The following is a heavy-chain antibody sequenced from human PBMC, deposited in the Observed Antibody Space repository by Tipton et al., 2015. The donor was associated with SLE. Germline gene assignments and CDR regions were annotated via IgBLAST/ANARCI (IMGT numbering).Heavy chain of an antibody. Sequence: TLSLTCFVSGDSITSDIYYWGWIRQPPGKGLEWIGSVYDSGTTHYNPSLKSRVTVSVDTSKNQFSLKLSSVNAADTAGYYCAKDYNHDNADYNWGQGTLVIVSS. V-gene: IGHV4-39*07. D-gene: IGHD4-17*01. CDR2: VYDSGTT. J-gene: IGHJ4*02. CDR1: GDSITSDIYY. CDR3: AKDYNHDNADYN.